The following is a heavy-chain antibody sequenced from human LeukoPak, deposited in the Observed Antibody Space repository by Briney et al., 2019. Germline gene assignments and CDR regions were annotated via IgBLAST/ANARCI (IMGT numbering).Heavy chain of an antibody. CDR2: IYYSGSI. V-gene: IGHV4-59*08. CDR3: ARHAVTHYYFDY. Sequence: SETLSLTCTVSGGSISTYYWSWIRQPPGKGLEWIGYIYYSGSINYNPSLKSRVTISVDTSKNQFSLKLTSVTAADTAVYYCARHAVTHYYFDYWGQGTQVTVSS. J-gene: IGHJ4*02. CDR1: GGSISTYY.